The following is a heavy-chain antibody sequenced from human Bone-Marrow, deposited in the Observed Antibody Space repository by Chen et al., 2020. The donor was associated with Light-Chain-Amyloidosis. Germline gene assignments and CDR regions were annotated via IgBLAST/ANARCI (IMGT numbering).Heavy chain of an antibody. J-gene: IGHJ4*02. V-gene: IGHV5-51*01. CDR2: IYPDDSDA. CDR3: ARRRDGYNFDY. Sequence: EVQLEQSGPEVNKPGESLKISCQGSGSTFPNYWIGWVRQMPGKGLEWMGVIYPDDSDARYSPSFEGQVTISADKSITTAYLQWRSLKASDTAMYYCARRRDGYNFDYWGQGTLVTVSS. D-gene: IGHD5-12*01. CDR1: GSTFPNYW.